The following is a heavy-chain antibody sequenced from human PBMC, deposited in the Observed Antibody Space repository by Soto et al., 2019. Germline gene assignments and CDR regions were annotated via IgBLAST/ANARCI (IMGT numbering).Heavy chain of an antibody. CDR2: INPSDGNT. J-gene: IGHJ4*02. CDR1: GYTFTSYY. Sequence: ASVKVSCKASGYTFTSYYMHWVRQAPGQGLEWMGWINPSDGNTNYAQKLQGRVTMTTDTSTSTAYMELRSLRSDDTAVYYCARVSGPVGVIGDYWGQGTLVTVSS. CDR3: ARVSGPVGVIGDY. D-gene: IGHD3-10*01. V-gene: IGHV1-18*04.